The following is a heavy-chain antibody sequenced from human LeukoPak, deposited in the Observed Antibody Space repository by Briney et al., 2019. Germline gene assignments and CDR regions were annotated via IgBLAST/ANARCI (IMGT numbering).Heavy chain of an antibody. CDR3: ARVFVSGWYYSAD. Sequence: GGSLRLSCAASGFTVSNNYMSWVRQAPGKGLEWVSVIYGGGNTYYADSVKGRFTISRDNSKNTLYLQMNSLRAEDTAVYYCARVFVSGWYYSADWGQGTLVTVSS. CDR1: GFTVSNNY. CDR2: IYGGGNT. J-gene: IGHJ4*02. D-gene: IGHD6-19*01. V-gene: IGHV3-53*01.